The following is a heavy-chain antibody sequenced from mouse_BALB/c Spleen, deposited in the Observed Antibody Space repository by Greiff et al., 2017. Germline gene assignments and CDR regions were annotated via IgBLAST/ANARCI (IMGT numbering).Heavy chain of an antibody. J-gene: IGHJ1*01. CDR2: ISTYYGDA. Sequence: QVQLQQSGAELVRPGVSVKISCKGSGYTFTDYAMHWVKQSHAKSLEWIGVISTYYGDASYNQKFKGKATMTVDKSSSTAYMELARLTSEDSAIYYCARSGYGRMITTTDWYFDVWGAGTTVTVSS. CDR1: GYTFTDYA. CDR3: ARSGYGRMITTTDWYFDV. D-gene: IGHD2-4*01. V-gene: IGHV1S137*01.